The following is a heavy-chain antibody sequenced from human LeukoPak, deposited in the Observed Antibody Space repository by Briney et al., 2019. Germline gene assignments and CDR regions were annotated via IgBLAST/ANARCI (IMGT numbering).Heavy chain of an antibody. Sequence: GGSLRLSCVGSGLIFRNYWMTWVRQAPGKGLQWVANIKPDGNEKYYVDSLKGRFTISRDNARNSLYLQMNSLSAEDTAIYYCARDVPDYTFDYWGQGTLATVSS. CDR1: GLIFRNYW. D-gene: IGHD4/OR15-4a*01. CDR2: IKPDGNEK. CDR3: ARDVPDYTFDY. J-gene: IGHJ4*02. V-gene: IGHV3-7*01.